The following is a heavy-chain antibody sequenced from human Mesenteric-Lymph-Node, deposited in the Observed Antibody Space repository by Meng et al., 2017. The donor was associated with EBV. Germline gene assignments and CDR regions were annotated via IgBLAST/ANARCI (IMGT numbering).Heavy chain of an antibody. J-gene: IGHJ4*02. D-gene: IGHD1-26*01. CDR1: GGSISSSSYY. V-gene: IGHV4-39*07. CDR2: FYYSENT. CDR3: ARRPWSLYYYFDY. Sequence: QLQLREPGPGLVKPSETLSLTCTVSGGSISSSSYYWGWIRQPPGKGLEWIGDFYYSENTYYNPSLKSRVTISVDTSKNQFSLKLSSVTAADTAVYYCARRPWSLYYYFDYWGPGTLVTVSS.